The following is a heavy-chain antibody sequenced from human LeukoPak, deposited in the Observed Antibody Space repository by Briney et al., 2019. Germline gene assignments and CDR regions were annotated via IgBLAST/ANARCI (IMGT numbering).Heavy chain of an antibody. Sequence: RASVKVSCKASGYTFTGYYMHWVRQAPGQGLEWMGWINPNSGGTNYAQKSQGRVTMTRDTSISTAYMELSRLRSDDTAVYYCARDLSSYDFWSGYYGFDYWGRGTLVTVSS. CDR3: ARDLSSYDFWSGYYGFDY. V-gene: IGHV1-2*02. D-gene: IGHD3-3*01. J-gene: IGHJ4*02. CDR2: INPNSGGT. CDR1: GYTFTGYY.